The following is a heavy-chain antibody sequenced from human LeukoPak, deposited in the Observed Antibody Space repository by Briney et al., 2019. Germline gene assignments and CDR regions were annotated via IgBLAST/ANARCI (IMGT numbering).Heavy chain of an antibody. CDR2: IYYSGST. D-gene: IGHD3-22*01. CDR1: GGSISSGGYY. CDR3: ARDIVSYYDSSGYPES. V-gene: IGHV4-31*03. J-gene: IGHJ4*02. Sequence: SQTLSLTCTVSGGSISSGGYYWSWIRQHPGKGLEGIGYIYYSGSTYYNPSLKSRVTISVYTSKNQFSLKLSSVTAADTAVYYCARDIVSYYDSSGYPESWGQGTLVTVSS.